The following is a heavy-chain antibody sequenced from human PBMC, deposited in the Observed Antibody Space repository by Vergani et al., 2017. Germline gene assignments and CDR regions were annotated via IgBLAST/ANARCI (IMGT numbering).Heavy chain of an antibody. CDR2: IYSTGST. Sequence: QVQLQESVPGLVKPSETLSLTCAVSGDSISSGVYYWNWIRQHPGKCLEWIGYIYSTGSTHHNPSLRRRINMSVDTSKNQFSLKLNSVTAADTAMYYCGRVADFYGLGSRLLDLWGQGILVTVSS. CDR3: GRVADFYGLGSRLLDL. D-gene: IGHD3-10*01. V-gene: IGHV4-31*11. CDR1: GDSISSGVYY. J-gene: IGHJ5*02.